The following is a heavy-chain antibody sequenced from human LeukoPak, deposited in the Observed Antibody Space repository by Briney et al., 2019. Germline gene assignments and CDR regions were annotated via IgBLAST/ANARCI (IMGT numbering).Heavy chain of an antibody. CDR1: GFTLSSYW. D-gene: IGHD3-10*01. Sequence: GGSLRLSCAASGFTLSSYWMSWVRQAPGKGLEWVANIKKDGSEKYYVDSVRGRFTISRDNAEKSLYLQMNSLRAEDTAMYYCARPLMYYYGSETYYWFDRWGQGTLVTVSS. CDR2: IKKDGSEK. J-gene: IGHJ5*02. CDR3: ARPLMYYYGSETYYWFDR. V-gene: IGHV3-7*01.